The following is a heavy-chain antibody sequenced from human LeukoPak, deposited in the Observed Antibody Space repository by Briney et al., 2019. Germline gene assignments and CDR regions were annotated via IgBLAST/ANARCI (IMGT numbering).Heavy chain of an antibody. CDR1: GGSFSGYY. CDR2: VMERGIT. J-gene: IGHJ4*02. V-gene: IGHV4-34*12. Sequence: SETLSLTCDVSGGSFSGYYWSWIRQSSGKGLEWIGEVMERGITNYNPSLKSRVTISRGTSKNQFSLILTSVTAADAGVYYCARLVAAGTGYFDHWGQGTLVAVSS. D-gene: IGHD6-13*01. CDR3: ARLVAAGTGYFDH.